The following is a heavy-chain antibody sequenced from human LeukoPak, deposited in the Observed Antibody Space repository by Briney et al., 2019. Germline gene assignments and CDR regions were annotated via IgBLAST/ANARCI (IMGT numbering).Heavy chain of an antibody. Sequence: GGSLGLSCAASGFSFSTYWMTWVRQAPGKGLEWLANIRYDGSATYYVDSVKGRFTISRDNAKNSLSLQMNSLRVEDTALYYCATSLDTAAGPYWGRGTLVTVSS. CDR2: IRYDGSAT. CDR3: ATSLDTAAGPY. J-gene: IGHJ4*02. CDR1: GFSFSTYW. V-gene: IGHV3-7*01. D-gene: IGHD5-18*01.